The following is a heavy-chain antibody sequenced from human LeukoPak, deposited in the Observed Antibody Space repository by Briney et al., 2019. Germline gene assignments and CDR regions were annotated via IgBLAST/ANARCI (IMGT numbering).Heavy chain of an antibody. Sequence: SETLSLTCTVSGGSISSGDYYWSWIRQPPGKGLERIGYIYYSGSTYYNPSLKSRVTISVDTSTTQFSLKLDSVTAADTSVYYCARAGVTAIQVWYFDLWGRGTRVTVSS. CDR3: ARAGVTAIQVWYFDL. CDR2: IYYSGST. CDR1: GGSISSGDYY. D-gene: IGHD2-21*02. V-gene: IGHV4-30-4*01. J-gene: IGHJ2*01.